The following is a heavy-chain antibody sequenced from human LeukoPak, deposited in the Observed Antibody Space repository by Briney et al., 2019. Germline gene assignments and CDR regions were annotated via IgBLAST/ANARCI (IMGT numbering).Heavy chain of an antibody. Sequence: PGGSLRLSCAASGFTFSSYSMNWVRQAPGKGPEWVSSISSSSSYIYYADSVKGRFTISRDNAKNSLYLQMNSLRAEDTAVYYCARDYEVFTAMEYWGQGTLVTVSS. V-gene: IGHV3-21*01. CDR2: ISSSSSYI. CDR3: ARDYEVFTAMEY. CDR1: GFTFSSYS. D-gene: IGHD5-18*01. J-gene: IGHJ4*02.